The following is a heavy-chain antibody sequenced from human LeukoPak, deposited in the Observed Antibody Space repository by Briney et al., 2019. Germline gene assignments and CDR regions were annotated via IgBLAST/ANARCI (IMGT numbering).Heavy chain of an antibody. D-gene: IGHD6-19*01. CDR3: ARDRAVAAPRFDY. J-gene: IGHJ4*02. CDR2: INHSGST. Sequence: SETLSLTCAVYGGSFSGYYWSWIRQPPGKGLEWIGEINHSGSTNYNPSLKSRVTISVDTSKNQFSLKLSSVTAADTAVYYCARDRAVAAPRFDYWGQGTLVTVSS. V-gene: IGHV4-34*01. CDR1: GGSFSGYY.